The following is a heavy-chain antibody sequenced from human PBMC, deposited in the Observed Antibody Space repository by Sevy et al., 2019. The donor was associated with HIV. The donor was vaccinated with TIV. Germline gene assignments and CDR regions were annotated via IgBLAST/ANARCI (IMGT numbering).Heavy chain of an antibody. V-gene: IGHV3-30*04. Sequence: GGSLRLSCTVSGFIFSNFAMHWVRQAPGKGLEWVAVTSYDGSHQYYADSVKGRFTVSRDNSRNILSLEMNSLRRDDTAVYYCARGENDDEFFQYWGQGTLVNVSS. CDR2: TSYDGSHQ. J-gene: IGHJ1*01. CDR3: ARGENDDEFFQY. CDR1: GFIFSNFA. D-gene: IGHD1-26*01.